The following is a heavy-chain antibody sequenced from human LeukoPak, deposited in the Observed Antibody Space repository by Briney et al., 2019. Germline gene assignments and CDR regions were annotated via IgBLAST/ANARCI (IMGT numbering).Heavy chain of an antibody. J-gene: IGHJ4*02. Sequence: SETLSLTCIVSGGSIRSDYWSWIRQPPGKGLEWIGYIYYSGSTNYNPSLKSRVTTSVDTSKNQFSLKLSSVTAADTAVYFCARERAAMDSWGQGTLVTVSS. CDR3: ARERAAMDS. CDR1: GGSIRSDY. V-gene: IGHV4-59*01. D-gene: IGHD5-18*01. CDR2: IYYSGST.